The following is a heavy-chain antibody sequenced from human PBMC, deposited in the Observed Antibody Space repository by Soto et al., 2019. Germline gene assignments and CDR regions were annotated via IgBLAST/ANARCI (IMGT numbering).Heavy chain of an antibody. J-gene: IGHJ3*02. V-gene: IGHV4-59*01. Sequence: SETLSLTCTVSGGSISSYYWSWIRQPPGKGPEWIGYIYYSGSTNYNPSLKSRVTISVDTSKNQFSLKLSSVTAADTAVYYCARPGEEYSGYDDAFDIWGQGTMVTVSS. D-gene: IGHD5-12*01. CDR1: GGSISSYY. CDR2: IYYSGST. CDR3: ARPGEEYSGYDDAFDI.